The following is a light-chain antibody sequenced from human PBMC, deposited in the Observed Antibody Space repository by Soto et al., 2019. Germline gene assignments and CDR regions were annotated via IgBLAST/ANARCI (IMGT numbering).Light chain of an antibody. CDR1: QSISTY. Sequence: DIQMTHSPSSLSASVGDRVTITCRASQSISTYLNWYHQKPGRAPKLLIYAASSLQSGVPSRFSGSGSGKDFTLTISRLEPEDFAMYYCLHHGSSRWTFGQGIKVEIX. J-gene: IGKJ1*01. V-gene: IGKV1-39*01. CDR3: LHHGSSRWT. CDR2: AAS.